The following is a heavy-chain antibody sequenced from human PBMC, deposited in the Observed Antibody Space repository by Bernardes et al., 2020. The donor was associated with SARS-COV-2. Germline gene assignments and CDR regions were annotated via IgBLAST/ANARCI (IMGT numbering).Heavy chain of an antibody. CDR3: ARSGYSSSWSPYSYFGMAV. J-gene: IGHJ6*04. CDR2: IYYSWST. Sequence: LSPTRSSPGIPISCYYGSWVRPRPGKGLGWGGYIYYSWSTNYNPSLNSGVTIPVDTSKNQFSLKLSSETAAETAVYYCARSGYSSSWSPYSYFGMAVWGKETTVTVS. CDR1: GIPISCYY. D-gene: IGHD6-13*01. V-gene: IGHV4-59*08.